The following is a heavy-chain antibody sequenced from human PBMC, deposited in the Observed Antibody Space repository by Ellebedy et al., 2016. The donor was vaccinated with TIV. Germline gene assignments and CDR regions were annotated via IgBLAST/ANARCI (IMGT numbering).Heavy chain of an antibody. CDR3: ARDPVGIGPAFDV. CDR1: GFSFRTYA. J-gene: IGHJ3*01. V-gene: IGHV3-23*01. D-gene: IGHD4-23*01. CDR2: ISGSGGDT. Sequence: GESLKISCAASGFSFRTYAMSWVRQAPGKGLEWVSSISGSGGDTYYADSVKGRFTLSRDNSKNTLYLQMNSLRAEDTAVYYCARDPVGIGPAFDVWGQGTVVTVSS.